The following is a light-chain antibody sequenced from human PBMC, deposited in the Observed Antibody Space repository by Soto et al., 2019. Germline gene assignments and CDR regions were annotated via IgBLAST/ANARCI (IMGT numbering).Light chain of an antibody. J-gene: IGLJ1*01. CDR1: SSXVGGYDY. CDR2: DVS. V-gene: IGLV2-14*01. CDR3: SSYTSSITYV. Sequence: QSALXQXASVSGSPGXSXXISXTGTSSXVGGYDYVSWYQQHPGKAPKLMIYDVSNRPSGVSNRFSGSKSGNTASLTISGLQAEDEADYYCSSYTSSITYVFGTGTKLTVL.